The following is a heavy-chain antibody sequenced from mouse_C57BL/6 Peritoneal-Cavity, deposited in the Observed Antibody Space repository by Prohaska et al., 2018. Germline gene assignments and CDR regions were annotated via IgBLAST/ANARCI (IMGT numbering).Heavy chain of an antibody. CDR1: GLDFSRYW. V-gene: IGHV4-1*01. CDR3: ARLLGDY. CDR2: INPDSSTK. J-gene: IGHJ4*01. Sequence: EVKLLQSGGGLVPPGGSLRLSCAASGLDFSRYWMSWVRRAPGKGLEWIVEINPDSSTKNYAPSLKDKFIISRDNAKNTLYLQMREVKSEDTALYYCARLLGDYWGQGTSVTVSS.